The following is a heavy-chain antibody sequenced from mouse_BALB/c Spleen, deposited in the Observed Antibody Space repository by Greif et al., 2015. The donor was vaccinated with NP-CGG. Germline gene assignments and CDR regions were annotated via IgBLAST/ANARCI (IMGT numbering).Heavy chain of an antibody. J-gene: IGHJ2*01. Sequence: QVQLQQSGAELVRPGVSVKISCKGSGYTFTDYAMHWVKQSHAKSLEWIGVISTYYGDASYNQKFKGKATMTVDKSSSTAYMELARLTSEDSAIYYCARSGYDYDGVDYWGQGTTLTVSS. CDR1: GYTFTDYA. V-gene: IGHV1S137*01. CDR3: ARSGYDYDGVDY. CDR2: ISTYYGDA. D-gene: IGHD2-4*01.